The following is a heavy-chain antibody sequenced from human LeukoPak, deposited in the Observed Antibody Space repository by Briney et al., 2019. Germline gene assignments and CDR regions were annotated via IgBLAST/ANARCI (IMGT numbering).Heavy chain of an antibody. J-gene: IGHJ6*02. V-gene: IGHV4-39*01. CDR3: ARIDYGDYVGPDYGMDV. CDR1: GGSISSSSYY. Sequence: PSETLSLTCTVSGGSISSSSYYWGWIRQPPGKGLEWIGSIYYSGSTYYNPSLKSRVTISVDTSKNQFSLELSSVTAADTAVYYCARIDYGDYVGPDYGMDVWGQGTTVTVSS. D-gene: IGHD4-17*01. CDR2: IYYSGST.